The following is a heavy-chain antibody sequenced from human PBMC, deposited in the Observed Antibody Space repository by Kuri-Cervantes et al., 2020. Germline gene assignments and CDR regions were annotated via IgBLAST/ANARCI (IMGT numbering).Heavy chain of an antibody. V-gene: IGHV1-69*05. D-gene: IGHD3-3*01. CDR3: ARGWVGPPGPANTIFGMGVGGNWFDP. CDR1: GGTFSSYA. J-gene: IGHJ5*02. Sequence: SVKVSCKASGGTFSSYAISWVRQAPGQGLEWMGGIIPIFGTANYAQKFQGRVTITTDESTSTAYMELSSLRSEDTAVYYCARGWVGPPGPANTIFGMGVGGNWFDPWGQGTLVTVSS. CDR2: IIPIFGTA.